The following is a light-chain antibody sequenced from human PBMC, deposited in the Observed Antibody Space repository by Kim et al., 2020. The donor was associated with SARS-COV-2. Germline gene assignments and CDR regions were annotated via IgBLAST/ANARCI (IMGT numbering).Light chain of an antibody. J-gene: IGKJ3*01. Sequence: EIVSTQSPGTLSLSPGERATLSCRASQSVSSSYLAWYQQKPGQAPRLLIYGASSRATGIPDRFSGSGSGTDFTLTISRLEPEDFAVYYCQQNGSSPLTFGGGTKVDIK. CDR1: QSVSSSY. CDR2: GAS. CDR3: QQNGSSPLT. V-gene: IGKV3-20*01.